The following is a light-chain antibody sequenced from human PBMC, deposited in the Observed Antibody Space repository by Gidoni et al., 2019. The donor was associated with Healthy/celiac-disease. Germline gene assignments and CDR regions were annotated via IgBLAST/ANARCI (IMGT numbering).Light chain of an antibody. CDR2: GAS. Sequence: EIVMTQSPATLSVSPGERATLYCRASQSVSSNLAWYQQKPGQAPRLLIYGASTRATGIPARFSGSGSGTEFTLTISSLQSEDFAVYYCQQYNNWPPFGQXTKVEIK. CDR1: QSVSSN. J-gene: IGKJ1*01. V-gene: IGKV3-15*01. CDR3: QQYNNWPP.